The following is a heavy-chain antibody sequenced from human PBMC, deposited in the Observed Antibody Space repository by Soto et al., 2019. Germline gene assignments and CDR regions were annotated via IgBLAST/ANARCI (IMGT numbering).Heavy chain of an antibody. Sequence: TLSLTCSVSGGSIAIGGYYWSWIRRHPGKGLEWIGYIYYSGRTYYNPSLKSRLTISVDTSKNQFSLRLSSVTAADTAVYYCARVKDYYISIDYWGLGTLVTVSS. D-gene: IGHD3-9*01. CDR2: IYYSGRT. CDR3: ARVKDYYISIDY. CDR1: GGSIAIGGYY. V-gene: IGHV4-31*03. J-gene: IGHJ4*02.